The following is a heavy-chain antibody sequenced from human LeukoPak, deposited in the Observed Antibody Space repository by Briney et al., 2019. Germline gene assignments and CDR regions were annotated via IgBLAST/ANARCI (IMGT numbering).Heavy chain of an antibody. J-gene: IGHJ2*01. V-gene: IGHV4-59*01. Sequence: PSETLSLTCTVSSVSISSYYWSWIRQSPGKGLEWIGYIYDSASTNYNPSLKSRITISVYSSKNQFSLKLSSVTVAHTAVYYCAGDRGVGAYWYFDLWGRGTVVTVSS. D-gene: IGHD1-26*01. CDR3: AGDRGVGAYWYFDL. CDR1: SVSISSYY. CDR2: IYDSAST.